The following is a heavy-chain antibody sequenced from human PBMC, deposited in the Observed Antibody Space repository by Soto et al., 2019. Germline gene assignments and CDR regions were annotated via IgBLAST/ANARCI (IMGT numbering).Heavy chain of an antibody. V-gene: IGHV4-59*08. Sequence: SETLSLTCTVSGGSISSYYWSWIRQPPGKGLEWIGYIYYSGSTNYNPSLKSRVTISVDTSKNQFSLKLSSVTAADTAVYYCARVRYGDYEGAFDIWGQWTKVT. CDR3: ARVRYGDYEGAFDI. D-gene: IGHD4-17*01. CDR1: GGSISSYY. J-gene: IGHJ3*02. CDR2: IYYSGST.